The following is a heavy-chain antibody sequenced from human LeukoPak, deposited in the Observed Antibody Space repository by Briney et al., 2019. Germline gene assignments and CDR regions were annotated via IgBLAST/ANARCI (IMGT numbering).Heavy chain of an antibody. CDR2: ISAYNGNT. CDR1: GYTFTSYG. J-gene: IGHJ4*02. D-gene: IGHD5-12*01. V-gene: IGHV1-18*01. Sequence: GASVKVSCKASGYTFTSYGISWVRQAPGQGLEWMGWISAYNGNTNYAQKLQGRVTMTTDTSTSTAYMELRSLRSDDTAVYYCAGGDDSGYDSTPGSFDYWGQGTLVTVSS. CDR3: AGGDDSGYDSTPGSFDY.